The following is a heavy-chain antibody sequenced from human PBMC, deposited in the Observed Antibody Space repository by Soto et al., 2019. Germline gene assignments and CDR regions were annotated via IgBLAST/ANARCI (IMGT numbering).Heavy chain of an antibody. V-gene: IGHV3-23*01. J-gene: IGHJ4*02. CDR2: ISGSGGST. Sequence: GGSLRLSCAASGFTFSSYAMSWVRQAPGKGLEWVSAISGSGGSTYYADSVKGRFTISRDNSKNTLYLQMNSLRAEDTAVYYCESSTRCYGTQDPGCYWGQGTLVTVSS. CDR1: GFTFSSYA. CDR3: ESSTRCYGTQDPGCY. D-gene: IGHD2-2*01.